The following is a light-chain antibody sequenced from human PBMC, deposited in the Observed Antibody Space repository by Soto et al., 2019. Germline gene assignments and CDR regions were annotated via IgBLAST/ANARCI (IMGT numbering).Light chain of an antibody. Sequence: DIVMTQSADSLAVSLGERATMNCKSSQSVFSNSHNQKHLAWYQQKPGQPPKLLIHCVSIRETGDPDRFSGRWSGTDFTLTINRLQAEDVAVDYCQQYYSTQCTFGQGTKVYI. CDR2: CVS. J-gene: IGKJ1*01. CDR1: QSVFSNSHNQKH. CDR3: QQYYSTQCT. V-gene: IGKV4-1*01.